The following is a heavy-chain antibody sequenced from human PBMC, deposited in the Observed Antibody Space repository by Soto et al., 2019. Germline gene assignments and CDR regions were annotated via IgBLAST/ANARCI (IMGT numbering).Heavy chain of an antibody. J-gene: IGHJ6*02. V-gene: IGHV1-3*01. Sequence: ASAKVSCKYPGYTFTSYAMHLFRQYHGRRLEWIGWINAGNGNTKYSQKFQGRVTITRDTSASTAYMELSSLRSEDTAVYYCARDELRYFDWLSGMDVWGQGTTVTVS. CDR3: ARDELRYFDWLSGMDV. CDR1: GYTFTSYA. D-gene: IGHD3-9*01. CDR2: INAGNGNT.